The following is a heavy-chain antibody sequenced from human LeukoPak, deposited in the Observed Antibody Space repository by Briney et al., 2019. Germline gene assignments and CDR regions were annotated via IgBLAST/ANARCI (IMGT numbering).Heavy chain of an antibody. CDR2: IYYSGST. CDR3: ARGVDIVATTHFDY. V-gene: IGHV4-31*03. Sequence: SQTLSFTCTVSGGSISSGGYYWSWIRQHPGKGLEWIGYIYYSGSTYYNPSLKSRVTTSVDTSKNQFSLKLSSVTAADTAVYYCARGVDIVATTHFDYWGQGTLVTVSS. D-gene: IGHD5-12*01. J-gene: IGHJ4*02. CDR1: GGSISSGGYY.